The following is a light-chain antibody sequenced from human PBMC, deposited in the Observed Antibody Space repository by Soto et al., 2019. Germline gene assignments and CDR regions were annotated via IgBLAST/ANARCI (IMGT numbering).Light chain of an antibody. J-gene: IGKJ1*01. V-gene: IGKV1-5*01. CDR1: QSISSW. CDR3: QQYNSYSVT. CDR2: DAS. Sequence: DIQMTQSPSTLSASVGDRVTITCRASQSISSWLAWYQQKPGKAPKLLIYDASSLESGVPSRFSGSGSGTEFTLTISSLQPDDFATYDCQQYNSYSVTFGQGTKVESK.